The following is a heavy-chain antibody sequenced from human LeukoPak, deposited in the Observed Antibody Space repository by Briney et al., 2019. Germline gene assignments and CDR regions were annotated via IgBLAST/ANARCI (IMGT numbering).Heavy chain of an antibody. CDR3: ARGGYTYGPAYDAFDI. J-gene: IGHJ3*02. V-gene: IGHV1-18*01. CDR1: SYTFTSYD. Sequence: ASVAVSCKASSYTFTSYDITWVRQAPGQGLEWMGWVSAYNGNTNYAQKLQGRVTMTTDTSTSTDYLELRSLRSDDTAVYYCARGGYTYGPAYDAFDIWGQGTTVTVYS. CDR2: VSAYNGNT. D-gene: IGHD5-18*01.